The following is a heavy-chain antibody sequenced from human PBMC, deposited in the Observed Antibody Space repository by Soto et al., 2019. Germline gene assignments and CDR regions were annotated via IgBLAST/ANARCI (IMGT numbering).Heavy chain of an antibody. CDR2: INPDSGGT. CDR3: ARDMRNWYDP. CDR1: GYTFTGYY. Sequence: ASVKVSCKASGYTFTGYYIHWLRQAPGQGLEWMGWINPDSGGTKYAQKFQGWVTMTRDTSISTAYMELTRLKSDDTAVYYCARDMRNWYDPWGQGTLVTVSS. D-gene: IGHD2-2*01. V-gene: IGHV1-2*04. J-gene: IGHJ5*02.